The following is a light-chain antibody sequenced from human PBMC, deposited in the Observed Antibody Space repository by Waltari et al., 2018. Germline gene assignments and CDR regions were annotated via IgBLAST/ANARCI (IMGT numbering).Light chain of an antibody. CDR2: WAS. J-gene: IGKJ4*01. CDR3: QQCYHLPS. Sequence: DIVMTQSPDSVAVSLGERATIHCRSSQNILSSSDNKNYLVWYQQKPGQPPKLLISWASTRESGVPDRFSGSGSGTDFTLTISSLQAEDVAVYYWQQCYHLPSFGGGTRVEIK. CDR1: QNILSSSDNKNY. V-gene: IGKV4-1*01.